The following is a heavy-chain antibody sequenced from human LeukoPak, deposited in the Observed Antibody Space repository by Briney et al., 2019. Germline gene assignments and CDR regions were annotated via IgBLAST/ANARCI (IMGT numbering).Heavy chain of an antibody. V-gene: IGHV4-34*01. CDR3: ARRRVNSSGWYDY. D-gene: IGHD6-19*01. CDR2: INHSGST. J-gene: IGHJ4*02. Sequence: PSETLSLTCAAYGGSFSGYYWSWIRQPPGKGLEWIGEINHSGSTNYNPSLKSRVTISVDTSKNQFSLKLSSVTAADTAVYYCARRRVNSSGWYDYWGQGTLVTVSS. CDR1: GGSFSGYY.